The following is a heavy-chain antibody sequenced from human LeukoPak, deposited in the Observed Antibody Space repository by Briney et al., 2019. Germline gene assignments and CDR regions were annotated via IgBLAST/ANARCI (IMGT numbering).Heavy chain of an antibody. J-gene: IGHJ3*02. CDR3: ARRNDFDI. V-gene: IGHV4-31*03. Sequence: SQTLSLTCTVSGGSISSGVYLWSWIRQHPGKGLEWIGYIYYNGITYYNPSLKSRLNMSIDTSKNQFSLRLSSVTAADTAIYYCARRNDFDIWGQGTMVTVSS. CDR1: GGSISSGVYL. CDR2: IYYNGIT.